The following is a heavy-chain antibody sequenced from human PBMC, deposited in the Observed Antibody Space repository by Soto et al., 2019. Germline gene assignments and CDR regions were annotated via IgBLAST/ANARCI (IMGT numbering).Heavy chain of an antibody. D-gene: IGHD3-22*01. V-gene: IGHV3-74*01. J-gene: IGHJ1*01. CDR1: GFTFSTYW. CDR3: ARDFGTGNYRYFQH. Sequence: GGSLRLSCAASGFTFSTYWMHWVRQAPGGGLVWVSLINSDGSRTNYADSVKGRFTIAKDNAKNTLYLQMNSLRTEDTAEYYCARDFGTGNYRYFQHWGQGTLVTVSS. CDR2: INSDGSRT.